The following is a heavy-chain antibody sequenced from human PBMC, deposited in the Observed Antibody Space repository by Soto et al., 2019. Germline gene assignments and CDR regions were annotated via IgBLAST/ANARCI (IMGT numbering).Heavy chain of an antibody. J-gene: IGHJ4*02. CDR3: ARDHHRYSGYDYVDY. D-gene: IGHD5-12*01. CDR1: GFIFSNYP. CDR2: ISSSSSYT. Sequence: GGSLRLSCTTSGFIFSNYPMPLIRQAPGKGLEWVSYISSSSSYTNYADSVKGRFTISRDNAKNSLYLQMNSLRAEDTAVYYCARDHHRYSGYDYVDYWGQGTLVTVSS. V-gene: IGHV3-11*05.